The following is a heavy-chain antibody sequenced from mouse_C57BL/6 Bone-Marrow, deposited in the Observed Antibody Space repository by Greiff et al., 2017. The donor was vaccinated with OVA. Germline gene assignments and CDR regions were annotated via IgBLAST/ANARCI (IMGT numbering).Heavy chain of an antibody. CDR2: IWSGGST. D-gene: IGHD1-1*01. V-gene: IGHV2-2*01. CDR1: GFSLTSYG. CDR3: ARKRNYGSSYDDAMDY. J-gene: IGHJ4*01. Sequence: QVQLQQSGPGLVQPSQSLSITCTVSGFSLTSYGVHWVRQSPGKGLEWLGVIWSGGSTAYNAAFISRLSISKDNSKSQVFFKMNSLQADDTAIYYCARKRNYGSSYDDAMDYWGQGTSVTVSS.